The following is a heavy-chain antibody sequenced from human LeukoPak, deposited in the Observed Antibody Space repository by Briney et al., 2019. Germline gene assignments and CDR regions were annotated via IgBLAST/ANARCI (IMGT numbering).Heavy chain of an antibody. Sequence: PSETLSLTCTVSGGSIIPYYWSWIRQPAGKGLEWIGRIYYTGTTDYNPSLKSRVSMSLDTSTKQFSLKLSSVTAADTAVCYCARGLTAAVDRALDYWGQGTLVTVSS. CDR3: ARGLTAAVDRALDY. D-gene: IGHD6-13*01. CDR2: IYYTGTT. J-gene: IGHJ4*02. CDR1: GGSIIPYY. V-gene: IGHV4-4*07.